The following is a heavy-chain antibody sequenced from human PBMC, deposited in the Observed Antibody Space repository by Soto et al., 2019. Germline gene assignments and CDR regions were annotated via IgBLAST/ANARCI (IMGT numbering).Heavy chain of an antibody. J-gene: IGHJ6*01. CDR2: IIPIFGTA. CDR1: GCTFSSYA. V-gene: IGHV1-69*13. Sequence: SVKVSCKASGCTFSSYAISWVRQAPGQGLEWMGGIIPIFGTANYAQKFQGRVTITADESTSTAYMELSSLRSEDTAVYYCAREPREEVYAHYYYGMDVWGQGTTVTVSS. D-gene: IGHD2-8*01. CDR3: AREPREEVYAHYYYGMDV.